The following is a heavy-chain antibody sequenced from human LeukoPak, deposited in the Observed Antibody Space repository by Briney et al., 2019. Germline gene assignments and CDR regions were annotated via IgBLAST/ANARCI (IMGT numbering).Heavy chain of an antibody. CDR2: INHSGST. CDR1: GGSFSGYY. J-gene: IGHJ4*02. CDR3: ARGAVDGYRDY. D-gene: IGHD5-24*01. V-gene: IGHV4-34*01. Sequence: PSETLSLTCAVYGGSFSGYYWSWIRQPPGKGLEWIGEINHSGSTNYNPSLKSRVTISVDTSKNQFSLKLSSVTAADTAVYYCARGAVDGYRDYWGQGTLVTVSS.